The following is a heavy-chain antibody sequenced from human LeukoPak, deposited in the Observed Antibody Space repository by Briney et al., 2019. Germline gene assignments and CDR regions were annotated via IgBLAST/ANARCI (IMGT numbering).Heavy chain of an antibody. CDR1: GGSISSGDYY. CDR2: IYYSGST. Sequence: SETLSLTCTVSGGSISSGDYYWSWIRQPPGKGLEWIGYIYYSGSTYYNPSLKSRVTISVDTSENQFSLKLSSVTAADTAVYYCARALRLSFDYWGQGTLVTVSS. CDR3: ARALRLSFDY. J-gene: IGHJ4*02. D-gene: IGHD4/OR15-4a*01. V-gene: IGHV4-30-4*01.